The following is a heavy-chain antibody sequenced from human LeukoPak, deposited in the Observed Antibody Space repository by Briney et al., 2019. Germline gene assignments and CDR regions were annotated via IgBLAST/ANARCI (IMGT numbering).Heavy chain of an antibody. CDR3: ARQLGGNSSSWYRYYYYYMDV. D-gene: IGHD6-13*01. CDR2: IYYSGST. Sequence: PSETLSLTCTVSGGSISSSSYYWGWIRQPPGKGLEWIGSIYYSGSTYYNPSLKSRVTISVDTSKNQFSLKLSSVTAADTAVYYCARQLGGNSSSWYRYYYYYMDVWGKGTTVTVSS. V-gene: IGHV4-39*01. CDR1: GGSISSSSYY. J-gene: IGHJ6*03.